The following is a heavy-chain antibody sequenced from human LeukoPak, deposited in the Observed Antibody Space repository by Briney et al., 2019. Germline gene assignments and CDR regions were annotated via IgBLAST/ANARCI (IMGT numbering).Heavy chain of an antibody. D-gene: IGHD5-24*01. V-gene: IGHV4-59*12. CDR3: ARDKGGYNYFDY. CDR2: IYYSGST. J-gene: IGHJ4*02. Sequence: SETLSLTCTVSGGSISSYYWSWIWQPPGKGLEWIGYIYYSGSTYYNPSLKSRVTISVDTSKNQFSLKLSSVTAADTAVYYCARDKGGYNYFDYWGQGTLVTVSS. CDR1: GGSISSYY.